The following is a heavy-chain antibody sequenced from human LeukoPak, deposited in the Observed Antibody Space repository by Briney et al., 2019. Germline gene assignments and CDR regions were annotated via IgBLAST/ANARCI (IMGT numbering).Heavy chain of an antibody. D-gene: IGHD3-10*01. CDR2: IYSSATT. Sequence: GGSLRLSCAASGFSVSRNYLSWVRQAPGKGLEWVSVIYSSATTDYADSVKGRFTISTDSSKNTLYLQMNSLRDEDTSVYYCAREGRTDSGSYPYGMDVWGQGATVTVSS. CDR3: AREGRTDSGSYPYGMDV. CDR1: GFSVSRNY. V-gene: IGHV3-66*01. J-gene: IGHJ6*02.